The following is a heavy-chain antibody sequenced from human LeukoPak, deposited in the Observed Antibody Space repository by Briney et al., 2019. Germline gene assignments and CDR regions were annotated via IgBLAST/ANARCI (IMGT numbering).Heavy chain of an antibody. J-gene: IGHJ4*02. Sequence: GGSLRLSCAASGFTFSSYAMHWVRQAPGKGLEWVAFISYDGSRKYYSDSVKGRFNISRDNSKNMMYLQMNSLRVEDTAVYYCVRDRSGTWAFDYWGQGTLVIVSS. CDR1: GFTFSSYA. V-gene: IGHV3-30-3*01. D-gene: IGHD3-10*01. CDR3: VRDRSGTWAFDY. CDR2: ISYDGSRK.